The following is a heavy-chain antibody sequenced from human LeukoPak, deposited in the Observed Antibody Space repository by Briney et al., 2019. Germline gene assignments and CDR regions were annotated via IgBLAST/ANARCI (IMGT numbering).Heavy chain of an antibody. CDR1: GFTFSSYW. Sequence: TGGSLRLSCAASGFTFSSYWMYWVRHAPGKGLVWVSRIESDGTSTTYADSVKGRFTISRDNAKNTLYLQMTSLRAEDTAVYYCAREYRYGDYQRDAFDIWGQGTMVTVSS. CDR3: AREYRYGDYQRDAFDI. V-gene: IGHV3-74*01. J-gene: IGHJ3*02. CDR2: IESDGTST. D-gene: IGHD4-17*01.